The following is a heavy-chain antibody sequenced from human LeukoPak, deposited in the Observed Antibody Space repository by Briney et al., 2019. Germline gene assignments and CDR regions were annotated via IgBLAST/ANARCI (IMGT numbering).Heavy chain of an antibody. CDR2: ISGSGSST. CDR3: ARGLGDCSGGSCYGLFDY. J-gene: IGHJ4*02. D-gene: IGHD2-15*01. Sequence: PGGSLRLSCAASGFTFSSYVMSWVRQAPGKGLEWVSAISGSGSSTYYADSVQGRFTISRDNSKNTLYLQMNSLRAEDTAVYYCARGLGDCSGGSCYGLFDYWGQGTLVTVSS. V-gene: IGHV3-23*01. CDR1: GFTFSSYV.